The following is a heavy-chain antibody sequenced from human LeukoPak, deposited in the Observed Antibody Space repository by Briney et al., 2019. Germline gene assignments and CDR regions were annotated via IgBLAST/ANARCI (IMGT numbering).Heavy chain of an antibody. CDR3: ARSPAIQNRHYFDY. J-gene: IGHJ4*02. CDR2: IYSGGST. D-gene: IGHD1-14*01. Sequence: GGSLRLSCAASGFTVSSNYMSWVRQAPGKGLEWVSVIYSGGSTYYADSVKGRFTISRDNSKNTLYLQMNSLRAEDTAVYYCARSPAIQNRHYFDYWGQGTLVTVSS. CDR1: GFTVSSNY. V-gene: IGHV3-53*01.